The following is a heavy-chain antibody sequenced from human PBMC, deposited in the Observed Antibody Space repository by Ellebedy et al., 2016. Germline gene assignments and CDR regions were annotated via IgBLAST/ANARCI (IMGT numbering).Heavy chain of an antibody. Sequence: GGSLRLXXAASGFTFDDYAMHWVRQAPGKGLEWVSGISWNSGSIGYADSVKGRFTISRDNAKNSLYLQMNSLRAEDTALYYCAKGNSSSWYESFDYWGQGTLVTVSS. CDR2: ISWNSGSI. J-gene: IGHJ4*02. D-gene: IGHD6-13*01. V-gene: IGHV3-9*01. CDR3: AKGNSSSWYESFDY. CDR1: GFTFDDYA.